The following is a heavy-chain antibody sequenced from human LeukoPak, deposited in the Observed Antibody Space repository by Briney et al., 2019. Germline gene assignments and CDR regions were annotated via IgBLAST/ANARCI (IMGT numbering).Heavy chain of an antibody. CDR1: GGTFSSYA. Sequence: SVKVSCKASGGTFSSYAISWVRQAPGQGLEWMGGIIPIFGTANYAQKFQGRVTITTDESTSTAYMELSSLRSEDTAVYYCAKTLDNSGYWGEPLDYWGQGTLVAVSS. D-gene: IGHD3-22*01. CDR3: AKTLDNSGYWGEPLDY. J-gene: IGHJ4*02. V-gene: IGHV1-69*05. CDR2: IIPIFGTA.